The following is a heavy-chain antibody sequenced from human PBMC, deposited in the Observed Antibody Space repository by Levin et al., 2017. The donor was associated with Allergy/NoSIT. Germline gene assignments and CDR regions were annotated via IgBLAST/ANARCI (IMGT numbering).Heavy chain of an antibody. CDR3: ASPGTSRYCSGGNCYFH. CDR1: GGSISSSSSY. CDR2: IYYSGNT. J-gene: IGHJ4*02. V-gene: IGHV4-39*01. Sequence: SETLSLTCIVSGGSISSSSSYWGWIRQPPGKGLEWIGSIYYSGNTYYNPSLKSRVTISVDTSKNQLSLKLSSVTAADTAVYYCASPGTSRYCSGGNCYFHWGQGTLVTVSS. D-gene: IGHD2-15*01.